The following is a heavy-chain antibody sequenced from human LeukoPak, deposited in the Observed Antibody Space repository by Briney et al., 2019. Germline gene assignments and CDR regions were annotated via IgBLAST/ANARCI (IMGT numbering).Heavy chain of an antibody. J-gene: IGHJ4*02. Sequence: PGGSLKLSCAASGFTFSSYAMHWVRQAPGKGLEWVSIIYAGGSTYYADSVKGRFIVSRDNSKNTVYLQINSLRAEDTAVYYCARALAAASHTSFDYWGQGTLVTVTS. D-gene: IGHD6-13*01. CDR2: IYAGGST. CDR3: ARALAAASHTSFDY. V-gene: IGHV3-66*01. CDR1: GFTFSSYA.